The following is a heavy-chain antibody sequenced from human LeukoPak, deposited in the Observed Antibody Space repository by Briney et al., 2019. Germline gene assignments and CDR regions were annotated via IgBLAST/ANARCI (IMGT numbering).Heavy chain of an antibody. Sequence: ASVKVSCKASGYTFTGYYMHWVRQAPGQGLEWMGWINPNSGGTNYAQKFQGRVTMTRDTSISTAYMELSGLRSDDTAVYYCARTSLGYYDFWGGPAQNYFDYWGQGTLVTVSS. J-gene: IGHJ4*02. CDR3: ARTSLGYYDFWGGPAQNYFDY. V-gene: IGHV1-2*02. CDR2: INPNSGGT. CDR1: GYTFTGYY. D-gene: IGHD3-3*01.